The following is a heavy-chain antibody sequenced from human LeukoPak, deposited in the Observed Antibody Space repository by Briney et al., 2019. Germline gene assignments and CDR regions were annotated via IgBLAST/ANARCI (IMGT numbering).Heavy chain of an antibody. CDR3: ARGLRHCSSTSCYDYYYYMDV. V-gene: IGHV4-34*01. D-gene: IGHD2-2*01. J-gene: IGHJ6*03. CDR2: INHSGST. CDR1: GGSFSGYY. Sequence: SETLSLTCAVYGGSFSGYYWSWIRQPPGKGLEWIGEINHSGSTNYNPSLKSRVTISVDPSKNQFSLKLSSVTAADTAVYYCARGLRHCSSTSCYDYYYYMDVWGKGTTVTVSS.